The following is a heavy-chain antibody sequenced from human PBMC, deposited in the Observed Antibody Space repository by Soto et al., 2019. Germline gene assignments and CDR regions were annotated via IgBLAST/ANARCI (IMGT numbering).Heavy chain of an antibody. CDR3: AVNDYGDYSSHDY. Sequence: QVQLVQSGAEVKKPGSSVKVSCKASGGTFSSYTISWVRQAPGQGLEWMGRIIPILGIANYAQKFQGRVTITVDKSTSTAYMELSSLRSEDTAVYYCAVNDYGDYSSHDYWGQGTLVTVSS. V-gene: IGHV1-69*02. D-gene: IGHD4-17*01. CDR1: GGTFSSYT. J-gene: IGHJ4*02. CDR2: IIPILGIA.